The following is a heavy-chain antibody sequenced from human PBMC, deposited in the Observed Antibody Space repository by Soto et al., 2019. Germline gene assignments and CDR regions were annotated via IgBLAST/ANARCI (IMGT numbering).Heavy chain of an antibody. CDR2: IFTSGST. CDR1: GGSISNYY. V-gene: IGHV4-4*07. Sequence: QVQLQESGPGLVMPSETVSLTCTVSGGSISNYYWSWTRQPAGKGLEWIGRIFTSGSTNYNPSLKSRVTMSVDTSKNQFSLKLSSVTAADTAVYYCARSFSGWYYFDFWGQGTLVTVSS. J-gene: IGHJ4*02. CDR3: ARSFSGWYYFDF. D-gene: IGHD6-19*01.